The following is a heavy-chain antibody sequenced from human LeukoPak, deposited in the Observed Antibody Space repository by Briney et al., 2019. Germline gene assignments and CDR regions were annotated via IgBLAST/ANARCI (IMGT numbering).Heavy chain of an antibody. D-gene: IGHD6-6*01. CDR3: ARGPNSNWSGLDF. CDR1: GFTFSNFW. J-gene: IGHJ4*02. Sequence: GGSLRLSCAASGFTFSNFWMHWARQLPGKGLVWVSRISPTGSTTSYADSVKGRFTVSRDNAKNTLYLQVNNLRAEDTAVYYCARGPNSNWSGLDFWGQGTLLTVSS. V-gene: IGHV3-74*01. CDR2: ISPTGSTT.